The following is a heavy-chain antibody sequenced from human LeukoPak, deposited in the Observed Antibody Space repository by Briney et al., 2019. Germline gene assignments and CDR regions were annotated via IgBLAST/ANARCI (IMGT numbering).Heavy chain of an antibody. CDR3: ARRYSAEGFDY. CDR1: GGSISSFY. D-gene: IGHD1-26*01. J-gene: IGHJ4*02. V-gene: IGHV4-59*08. Sequence: PSETLSLTCAVSGGSISSFYWSWIRQPPGKVLEWIGYISYSGSTNYNPSLKSRVTISVDTSKKQFSLRLSSVTAADTAVYYCARRYSAEGFDYWGQGTLVTVSS. CDR2: ISYSGST.